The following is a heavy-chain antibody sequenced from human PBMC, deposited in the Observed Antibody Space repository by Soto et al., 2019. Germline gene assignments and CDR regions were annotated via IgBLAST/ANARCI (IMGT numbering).Heavy chain of an antibody. CDR1: GGTFSSYA. CDR2: IIPIFGTA. V-gene: IGHV1-69*12. D-gene: IGHD1-1*01. J-gene: IGHJ4*02. Sequence: QVQLVQSGAEVKKPGSSVKVSCKASGGTFSSYAISWVRQAPGQGLEWMGGIIPIFGTANYAQKFQGRVTITADESTSTDYMELSSLRSEDTAVYYCARGYYWNEIGTLDYWGQGTLVTVSS. CDR3: ARGYYWNEIGTLDY.